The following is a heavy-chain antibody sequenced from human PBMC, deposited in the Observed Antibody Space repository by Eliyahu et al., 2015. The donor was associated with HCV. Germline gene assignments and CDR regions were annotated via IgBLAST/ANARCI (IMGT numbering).Heavy chain of an antibody. CDR2: IRSKAYGGTT. CDR3: TRWHGDGGMDV. CDR1: GFXFGDYA. D-gene: IGHD4-17*01. J-gene: IGHJ6*02. Sequence: EVQLVESGGGLVQPGRSLRLXXXASGFXFGDYAMSWFRQAPGKGLEWVGFIRSKAYGGTTEYAASVKGRFTISRDDSKSIAYLQMNSLKTEDTAVYYCTRWHGDGGMDVWGQGTTVTVSS. V-gene: IGHV3-49*03.